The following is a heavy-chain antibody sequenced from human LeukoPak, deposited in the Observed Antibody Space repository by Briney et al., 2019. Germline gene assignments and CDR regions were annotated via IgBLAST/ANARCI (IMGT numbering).Heavy chain of an antibody. V-gene: IGHV3-48*03. Sequence: GGSLRLSCAASGFTFSSYEMHWVRQAPGKGLEWVSYISSSGSTIYYADSVKGRFTISRDNAKNSLYLQMNSLRAEDTAVYYCARLAYMAVVAATQGKDYYYMDVWGKGTTVTVSS. CDR1: GFTFSSYE. D-gene: IGHD2-15*01. J-gene: IGHJ6*03. CDR2: ISSSGSTI. CDR3: ARLAYMAVVAATQGKDYYYMDV.